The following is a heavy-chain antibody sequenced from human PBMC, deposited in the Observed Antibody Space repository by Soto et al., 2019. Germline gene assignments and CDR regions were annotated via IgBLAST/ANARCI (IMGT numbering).Heavy chain of an antibody. V-gene: IGHV3-23*01. CDR1: GFSFVNYA. CDR3: ALRKTGSYFDY. Sequence: GGSLRLSCAASGFSFVNYAMSWVRQAPGTGLEWVSGIGASGAGTYYADSVKGRFTISRDNSKNTLHLQMNSLRAEDTAVYYCALRKTGSYFDYWGQGALVTVSS. D-gene: IGHD1-26*01. CDR2: IGASGAGT. J-gene: IGHJ4*02.